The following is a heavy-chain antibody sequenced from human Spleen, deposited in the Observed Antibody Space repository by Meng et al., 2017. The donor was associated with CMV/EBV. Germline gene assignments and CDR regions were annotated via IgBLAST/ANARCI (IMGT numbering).Heavy chain of an antibody. J-gene: IGHJ4*02. Sequence: GGSLRLSCAASGFTFSTHAMSWVRQAPGKGLEWVSGISGSGGTPYFADFLKGRFTISRDNSKNTLYLHMRSLRVEDTAVYYCAKVLSSTSWYYFDYWGLGTLVTVSS. V-gene: IGHV3-23*01. CDR1: GFTFSTHA. D-gene: IGHD2-2*01. CDR2: ISGSGGTP. CDR3: AKVLSSTSWYYFDY.